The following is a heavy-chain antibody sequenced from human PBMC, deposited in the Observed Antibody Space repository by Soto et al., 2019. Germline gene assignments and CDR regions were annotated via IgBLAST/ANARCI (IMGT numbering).Heavy chain of an antibody. J-gene: IGHJ4*02. Sequence: FGPTLVNPTQTLTLTCTFSGFSLSTSGVGVGWIRQPPGKALEWLALIYWDDDKRYSPSLKSRLTITKDTYKNQVVLTITNMNPVHTATYYRANMRDIVVVVRGYFGDWGEGTLVTVCS. CDR1: GFSLSTSGVG. D-gene: IGHD2-15*01. V-gene: IGHV2-5*02. CDR2: IYWDDDK. CDR3: ANMRDIVVVVRGYFGD.